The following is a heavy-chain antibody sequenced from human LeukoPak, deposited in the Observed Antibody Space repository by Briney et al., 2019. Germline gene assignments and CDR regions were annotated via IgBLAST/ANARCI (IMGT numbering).Heavy chain of an antibody. D-gene: IGHD2-15*01. V-gene: IGHV3-21*01. Sequence: PGGSLRLSCAASGFTFSSYSMNWVRQAPGKGLEWVSSISSSSSYISYADSVKGRFTISRDNAKNSLYLQMNSLRAEDTAVYYCARVGYCSGGSCYSEDAFDIWGQGTMVTVSS. J-gene: IGHJ3*02. CDR1: GFTFSSYS. CDR3: ARVGYCSGGSCYSEDAFDI. CDR2: ISSSSSYI.